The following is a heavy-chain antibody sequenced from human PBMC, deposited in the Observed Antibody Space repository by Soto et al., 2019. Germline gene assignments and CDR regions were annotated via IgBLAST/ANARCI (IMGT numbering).Heavy chain of an antibody. J-gene: IGHJ3*02. CDR3: ARGTPYGSGRPYAFDI. CDR2: IWYDGSIK. CDR1: RFTFRTYG. D-gene: IGHD3-10*01. V-gene: IGHV3-33*01. Sequence: QVQLVESGGGVVQPERSLRLSCAASRFTFRTYGMHWVRQTPGKGLEWVAVIWYDGSIKDYADSVKGRFTIFRDNSKNTLYLQMNSLRAEDTAVYYCARGTPYGSGRPYAFDIWGQGTMVTVSS.